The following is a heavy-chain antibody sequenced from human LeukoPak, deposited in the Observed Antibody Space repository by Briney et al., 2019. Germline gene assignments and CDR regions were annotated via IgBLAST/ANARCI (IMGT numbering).Heavy chain of an antibody. D-gene: IGHD3-10*01. CDR3: ATELRILSWGVDAFDI. CDR2: ISYDGSKT. V-gene: IGHV3-30*04. Sequence: PGRSLRLSCAASGFNFTSYAVHWVRQAPGKGLEWVAFISYDGSKTYHAGSVKGRFTISRDTSKTTLYLQMNSLRAEDTAVYYCATELRILSWGVDAFDIWGQGTMVTVCS. J-gene: IGHJ3*02. CDR1: GFNFTSYA.